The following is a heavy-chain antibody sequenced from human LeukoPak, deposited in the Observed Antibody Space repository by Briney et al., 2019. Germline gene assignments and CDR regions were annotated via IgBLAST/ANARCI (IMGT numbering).Heavy chain of an antibody. D-gene: IGHD3-9*01. V-gene: IGHV3-30*02. J-gene: IGHJ6*03. Sequence: GGSLRLSCAASRFTFSSYGMHWVRQAPGKGLEWVAFIRYDGSNKYYADSVKGRFTISRDNSKNTLYLQMNSLRAEDTAVYYCARARGTSYDILTGYYGHYYYYMDVWGKGTTVTVSS. CDR2: IRYDGSNK. CDR3: ARARGTSYDILTGYYGHYYYYMDV. CDR1: RFTFSSYG.